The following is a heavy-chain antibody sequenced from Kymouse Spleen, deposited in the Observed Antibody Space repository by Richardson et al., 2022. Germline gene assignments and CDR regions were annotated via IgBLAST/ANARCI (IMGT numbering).Heavy chain of an antibody. CDR2: IKQDGSEK. CDR3: ARGGTYYYGSGSYPFDY. J-gene: IGHJ4*02. Sequence: EVQLVESGGGLVQPGGSLRLSCAASGFTFSSYWMSWVRQAPGKGLEWVANIKQDGSEKYYVDSVKGRFTISRDNAKNSLYLQMNSLRAEDTAVYYCARGGTYYYGSGSYPFDYWGQGTLVTVSS. CDR1: GFTFSSYW. V-gene: IGHV3-7*01. D-gene: IGHD3-10*01.